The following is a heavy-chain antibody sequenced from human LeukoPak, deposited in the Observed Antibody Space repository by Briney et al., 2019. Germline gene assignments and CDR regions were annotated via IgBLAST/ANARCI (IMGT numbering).Heavy chain of an antibody. CDR2: ISGSAGTT. D-gene: IGHD3-10*01. J-gene: IGHJ4*02. CDR1: GFTFTSYA. Sequence: GGSLRLSCAASGFTFTSYAMSWVRLAPGKGLEWVSAISGSAGTTYYAASVKGRFTISRDNSKKMVSLQMNSLRAEDTAVYYCAKDLSRYRYYDSGGYQGFDYWGQGTLVTVSS. V-gene: IGHV3-23*01. CDR3: AKDLSRYRYYDSGGYQGFDY.